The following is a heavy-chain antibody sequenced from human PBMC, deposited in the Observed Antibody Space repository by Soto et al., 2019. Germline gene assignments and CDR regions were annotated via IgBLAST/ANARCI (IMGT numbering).Heavy chain of an antibody. CDR3: ARVRGAKGSDAFDI. Sequence: PGGSLRLSCAASGFTFSSYDMHWVRQATGKGLEWVSAIGTAGDTYYPGSVKGRFTISRENAKNSLYLQMNSLRAGDTAVYYCARVRGAKGSDAFDIWGQGTMVTVSS. D-gene: IGHD3-10*01. V-gene: IGHV3-13*01. J-gene: IGHJ3*02. CDR1: GFTFSSYD. CDR2: IGTAGDT.